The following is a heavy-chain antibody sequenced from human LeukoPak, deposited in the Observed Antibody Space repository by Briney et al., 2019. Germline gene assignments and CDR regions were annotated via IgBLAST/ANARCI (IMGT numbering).Heavy chain of an antibody. J-gene: IGHJ4*02. CDR2: IYYSGST. Sequence: SQTLSLTCTVSGGSTSSGGYYWSWIRQHPGKGLEWIGYIYYSGSTYYNPSLKSRVTISVDTSKNQFSLKLSSVTAADTAVYYCARALEWLPKFDYWGRGTLVTVSS. CDR3: ARALEWLPKFDY. V-gene: IGHV4-31*03. D-gene: IGHD3-3*01. CDR1: GGSTSSGGYY.